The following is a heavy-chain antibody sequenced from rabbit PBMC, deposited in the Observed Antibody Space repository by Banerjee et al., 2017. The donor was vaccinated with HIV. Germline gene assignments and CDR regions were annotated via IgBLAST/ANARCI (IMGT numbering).Heavy chain of an antibody. CDR2: INTSSGNT. D-gene: IGHD6-1*01. Sequence: QQQPEESGGGLVKPEGSLTLSCTASAFSFSNKYVMCWVRQAPGKGLEWIACINTSSGNTVYASWAKGRFTISKTSSTTVTLQMTSLTAADTATYFCARHLYGYGSAAYGFPYFDLWGQGTLVTVS. V-gene: IGHV1S45*01. CDR1: AFSFSNKYV. CDR3: ARHLYGYGSAAYGFPYFDL. J-gene: IGHJ4*01.